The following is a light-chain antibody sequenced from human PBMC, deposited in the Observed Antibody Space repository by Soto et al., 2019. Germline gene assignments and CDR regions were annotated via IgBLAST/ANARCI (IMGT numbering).Light chain of an antibody. J-gene: IGKJ2*01. CDR3: QQYGISHT. V-gene: IGKV3-20*01. CDR1: QSVSSSY. Sequence: EIVLTQSPGTLSLSPGERATLSCRASQSVSSSYLAWYQQKPGQAPRLLIYGASIKATGIADRFSGSGSGKDFTLTNSRLEPEDFAVYYCQQYGISHTFGQGTKLEIK. CDR2: GAS.